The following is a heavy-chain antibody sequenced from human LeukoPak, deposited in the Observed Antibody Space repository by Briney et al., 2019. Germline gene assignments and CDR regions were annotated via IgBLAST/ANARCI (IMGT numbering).Heavy chain of an antibody. V-gene: IGHV1-2*02. CDR2: INPNSGGT. Sequence: ASVKVSCKASGYTFTGYYMHWVRQAPGQGLEWMGWINPNSGGTNYAQKFQGRVTMTRDTSISTAYMELSRLRSDDTAVYYCARPYCSSTSCLNWFDPWGQGILVTVSS. CDR1: GYTFTGYY. D-gene: IGHD2-2*01. J-gene: IGHJ5*02. CDR3: ARPYCSSTSCLNWFDP.